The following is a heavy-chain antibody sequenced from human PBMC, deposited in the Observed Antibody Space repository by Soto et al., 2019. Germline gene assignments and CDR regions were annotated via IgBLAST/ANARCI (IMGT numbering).Heavy chain of an antibody. V-gene: IGHV4-59*08. CDR2: INYSGGT. J-gene: IGHJ6*02. CDR1: GGSLRSYY. Sequence: QVQLQESGPRLVKPSETLSLTCTVSGGSLRSYYCSWFRQPPGKGLEWVGYINYSGGTFYNPSLRSRVTMSGKTSGNQYSLSINSLTATDTAVYYCARQGFGELHGLVDAWGQWTRVTVSS. CDR3: ARQGFGELHGLVDA. D-gene: IGHD3-10*01.